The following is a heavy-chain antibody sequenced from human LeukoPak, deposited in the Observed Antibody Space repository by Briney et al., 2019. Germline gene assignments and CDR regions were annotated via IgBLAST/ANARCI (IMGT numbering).Heavy chain of an antibody. CDR2: TYYRSKWYN. CDR1: GDSVSSNSAA. J-gene: IGHJ4*02. V-gene: IGHV6-1*01. CDR3: ARSPRIAAAESYFDY. Sequence: SQTLSLTCAISGDSVSSNSAAWNWIRQSPSRGLEWLGRTYYRSKWYNDYAVSVKSRITINPDTSKNQFSLKLSSVTAADTAVYYCARSPRIAAAESYFDYWGQGTLVTVSS. D-gene: IGHD6-13*01.